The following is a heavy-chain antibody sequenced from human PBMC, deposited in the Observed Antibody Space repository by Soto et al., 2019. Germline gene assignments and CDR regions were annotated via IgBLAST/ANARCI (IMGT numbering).Heavy chain of an antibody. D-gene: IGHD2-15*01. CDR2: IWYDGSNQ. CDR3: ARDSCSGGSCYSVYYFDY. V-gene: IGHV3-33*01. J-gene: IGHJ4*02. Sequence: TGGSLRLSCAASGFTFSSYGMHWVRQAPGKGLEWVAFIWYDGSNQYYADSVKGRFTISRDNAKKTLYLQMNSLRAEDTAVYSCARDSCSGGSCYSVYYFDYWGQGTLVT. CDR1: GFTFSSYG.